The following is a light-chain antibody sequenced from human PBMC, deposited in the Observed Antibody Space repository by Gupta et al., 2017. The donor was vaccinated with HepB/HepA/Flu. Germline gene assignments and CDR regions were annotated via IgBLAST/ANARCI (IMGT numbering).Light chain of an antibody. J-gene: IGKJ3*01. V-gene: IGKV3-20*01. CDR1: QSVRSSY. CDR3: QQDGSSPFT. CDR2: GAS. Sequence: EIVLTQSPGTLSLSPGEAATLSCRASQSVRSSYLAWYQQKPGQAPRLLIYGASSRATGIPDRFSGSGSGTDFTLTISRLEPEDFAVYYCQQDGSSPFTFGHGTKVDIK.